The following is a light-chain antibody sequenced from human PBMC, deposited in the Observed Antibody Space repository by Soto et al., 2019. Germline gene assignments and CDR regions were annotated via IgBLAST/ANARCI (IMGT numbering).Light chain of an antibody. CDR2: DVS. CDR1: ANDIGGYNY. Sequence: QSALTQPASVSGSPGQSITISCTGTANDIGGYNYVSWYQHHPGKAPKVLIFDVSNRPSGVSNRFSGSKSGTTASLAIPGLQSEDEATYYCSSYTSSSTLMIFGGGTKLTVL. V-gene: IGLV2-14*03. CDR3: SSYTSSSTLMI. J-gene: IGLJ2*01.